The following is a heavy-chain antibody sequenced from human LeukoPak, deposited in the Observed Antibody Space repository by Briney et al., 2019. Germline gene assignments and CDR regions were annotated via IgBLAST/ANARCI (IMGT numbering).Heavy chain of an antibody. CDR3: ARAARPLYSSGWYRLDY. CDR2: INHSGST. CDR1: GGSFSGYY. Sequence: SETLSLTGAVYGGSFSGYYWSWIRQPPGKGLEWIGEINHSGSTNYNPSLKSRVTISVDTSKNQFSLKLSSVTAADTAVYYCARAARPLYSSGWYRLDYWGQGTLVTVSS. D-gene: IGHD6-19*01. V-gene: IGHV4-34*01. J-gene: IGHJ4*02.